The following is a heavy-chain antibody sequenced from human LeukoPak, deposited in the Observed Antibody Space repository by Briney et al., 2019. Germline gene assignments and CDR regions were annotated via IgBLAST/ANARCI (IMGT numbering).Heavy chain of an antibody. D-gene: IGHD5-18*01. CDR3: ARGSELWYPFFDY. Sequence: ASVKVSCKASGYTFTGYYIHWVRQAPGQGLEWMGWINPNTGGTNYAQKFQGRVTMTRDTSISTVYMDLSSLRSDDTALYYCARGSELWYPFFDYWGQGTLVTVSS. CDR1: GYTFTGYY. CDR2: INPNTGGT. J-gene: IGHJ4*02. V-gene: IGHV1-2*02.